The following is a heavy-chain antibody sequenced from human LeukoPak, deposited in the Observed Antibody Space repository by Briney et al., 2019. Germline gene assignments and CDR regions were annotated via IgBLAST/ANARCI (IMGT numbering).Heavy chain of an antibody. CDR3: ARLNYDYVWGTDY. V-gene: IGHV3-74*01. CDR2: INSDGSST. D-gene: IGHD3-16*01. CDR1: GFTFSSYW. Sequence: GGSLRLSCAASGFTFSSYWMHWVRQVPGRGLVWVSRINSDGSSTSYADSVKGRFTISRDNAKNTLYLQMISLRAEDTAVYYCARLNYDYVWGTDYWGQGTLVTVSS. J-gene: IGHJ4*02.